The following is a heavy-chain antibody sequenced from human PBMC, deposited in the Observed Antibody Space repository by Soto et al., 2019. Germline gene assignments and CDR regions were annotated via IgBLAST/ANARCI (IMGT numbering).Heavy chain of an antibody. CDR1: GFTFSDHY. CDR3: ARLRRTGYFDS. V-gene: IGHV3-11*05. Sequence: QVQLVESGGGLVQPGGSLRLSCVASGFTFSDHYMTWIRQAPGKGLEWLSYVSTSSSYTNYADSVKGRFTISRDNAMHSLYLQLNSLRAEDTAVYYSARLRRTGYFDSWGQGTLVTVSS. CDR2: VSTSSSYT. J-gene: IGHJ4*02.